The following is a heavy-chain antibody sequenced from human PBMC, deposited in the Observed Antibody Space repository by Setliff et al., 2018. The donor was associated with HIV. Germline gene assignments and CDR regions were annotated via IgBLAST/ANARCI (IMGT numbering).Heavy chain of an antibody. D-gene: IGHD3-3*01. CDR2: IITIFGTP. J-gene: IGHJ3*02. CDR1: GGTFSTYV. Sequence: ASVKVSCKTSGGTFSTYVISWVRQAPGQGLEWMGGIITIFGTPNYAQKFQDRVTISLDTSKNQFSLKLSSVTATDTAVYYCARGETYDFWSGYGNAFDIWGQGTMVTVSS. CDR3: ARGETYDFWSGYGNAFDI. V-gene: IGHV1-69*06.